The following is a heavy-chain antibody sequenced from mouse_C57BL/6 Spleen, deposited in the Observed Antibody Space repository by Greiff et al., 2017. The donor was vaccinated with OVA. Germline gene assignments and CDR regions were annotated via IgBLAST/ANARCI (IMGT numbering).Heavy chain of an antibody. CDR1: GYTFTSYT. CDR3: ASYDYDGPGAY. D-gene: IGHD2-4*01. V-gene: IGHV1-4*01. Sequence: VQGVESGAELARPGASVKMSCKASGYTFTSYTMHWVKQRPGQGLEWIGYINPSSGYTKYNQKFKDKATLTADKSSSTAYMQLSSLTSEDSAVXYCASYDYDGPGAYWGQGTLVTVSA. J-gene: IGHJ3*01. CDR2: INPSSGYT.